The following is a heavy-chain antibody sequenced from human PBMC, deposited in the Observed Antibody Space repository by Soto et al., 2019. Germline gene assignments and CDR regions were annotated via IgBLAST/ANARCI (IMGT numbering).Heavy chain of an antibody. V-gene: IGHV4-39*01. D-gene: IGHD1-26*01. CDR1: GGSISSSSYY. CDR2: IYYSGST. CDR3: ARQASGSHFDL. Sequence: QLQLQESGPGLVKPSETLSLTCTLSGGSISSSSYYWGWIRQPPGKGLEWIGSIYYSGSTYYNPSLKSRVTIPVDTSKTQCPLKLSSVTAADTAVFYCARQASGSHFDLWGRGTLVTVSS. J-gene: IGHJ2*01.